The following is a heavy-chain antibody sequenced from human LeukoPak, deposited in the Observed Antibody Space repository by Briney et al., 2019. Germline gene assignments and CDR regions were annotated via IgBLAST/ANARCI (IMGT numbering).Heavy chain of an antibody. Sequence: ASVKVSCKASGYTFTSYGISWVGQAPGNGLEWMGWISAYNGNTNYAQKLQGRVTMTTDASTSTAYMELRSLRSDDTAVYYCARGGGRWLQFHEYFQHWGQGTLVTVSS. J-gene: IGHJ1*01. CDR2: ISAYNGNT. D-gene: IGHD5-24*01. V-gene: IGHV1-18*01. CDR1: GYTFTSYG. CDR3: ARGGGRWLQFHEYFQH.